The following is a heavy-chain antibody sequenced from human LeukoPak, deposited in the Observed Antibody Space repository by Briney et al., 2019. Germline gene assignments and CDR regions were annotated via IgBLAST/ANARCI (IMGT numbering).Heavy chain of an antibody. CDR2: IYYSGST. V-gene: IGHV4-59*12. CDR3: ARTTEAHSWRTRYYDYYMDV. D-gene: IGHD6-13*01. J-gene: IGHJ6*03. CDR1: GCSISSYY. Sequence: PSETLSLTCTASGCSISSYYWSWIRQPPGKGLEWIGHIYYSGSTNYNPSLKSRVTISVDTSKNQFYLKLSSLTAADTAVYYCARTTEAHSWRTRYYDYYMDVWGKGTTVTVSS.